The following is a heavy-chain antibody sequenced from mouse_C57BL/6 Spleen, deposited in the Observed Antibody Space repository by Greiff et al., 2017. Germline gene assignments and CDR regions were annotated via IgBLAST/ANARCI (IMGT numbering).Heavy chain of an antibody. D-gene: IGHD3-2*02. Sequence: QVQLQQPGAELVRPGSSVKLSCKASGYTFTSYWMHWVKQRPIQGLEWIGNIDPSDSETHYNQKFKDKATLTVDKSSSTAYMQLSSLTSEDSAVYYCALDSSGYVGDYWGQGTTLTVSS. CDR3: ALDSSGYVGDY. CDR2: IDPSDSET. V-gene: IGHV1-52*01. CDR1: GYTFTSYW. J-gene: IGHJ2*01.